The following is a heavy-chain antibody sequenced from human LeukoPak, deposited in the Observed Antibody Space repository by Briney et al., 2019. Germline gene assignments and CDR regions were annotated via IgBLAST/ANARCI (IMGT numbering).Heavy chain of an antibody. CDR1: GYTFTNYH. J-gene: IGHJ4*02. CDR3: ARVGGWYRYFFDY. V-gene: IGHV1-46*01. CDR2: ITPSDGST. Sequence: ASVKVSCKASGYTFTNYHMHWVRQAPGQGLEWMGMITPSDGSTNYAQKFQGRVTMTRDMSTSTVYMELSSLRSEDTAVYYCARVGGWYRYFFDYWGQGTLLTVS. D-gene: IGHD6-19*01.